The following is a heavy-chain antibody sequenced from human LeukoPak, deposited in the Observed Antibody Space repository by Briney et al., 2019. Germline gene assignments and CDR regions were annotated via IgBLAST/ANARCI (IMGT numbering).Heavy chain of an antibody. J-gene: IGHJ4*02. CDR1: GFTFSSYG. CDR2: ISYDGSNK. CDR3: AKDLSRDHHEFDY. V-gene: IGHV3-30*18. Sequence: PGRSLRLSCAASGFTFSSYGMHWVRQAPGKGLEWVAVISYDGSNKYYADSVKGRFTISRDNSKNTLYLQMNSLRAEDTAVYYCAKDLSRDHHEFDYWGQGTLVTVSS. D-gene: IGHD1-14*01.